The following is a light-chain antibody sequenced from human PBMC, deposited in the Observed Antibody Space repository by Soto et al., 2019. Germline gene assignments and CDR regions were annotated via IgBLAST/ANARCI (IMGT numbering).Light chain of an antibody. V-gene: IGLV1-51*01. CDR3: GTWDGSLSAVV. J-gene: IGLJ2*01. Sequence: QSVLTQPPSVSAAPGQKVTISCSGSTSNIGNNYVSWYQQLPGTAPKLLIYENNKRPSGIPDRFSGSKSATSATLGITGLQTGDEADYYCGTWDGSLSAVVFGGGTKLTVL. CDR1: TSNIGNNY. CDR2: ENN.